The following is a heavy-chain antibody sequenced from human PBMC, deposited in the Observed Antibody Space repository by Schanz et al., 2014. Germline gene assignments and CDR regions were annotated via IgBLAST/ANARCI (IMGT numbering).Heavy chain of an antibody. CDR2: IRSKAYGGTT. CDR3: ARGTPFLCDY. V-gene: IGHV3-49*05. CDR1: GFTFGEYA. J-gene: IGHJ4*02. D-gene: IGHD3-16*01. Sequence: EVQLVESGGGLVKPGWSLRLSCTGSGFTFGEYAMTWFRQAPGKGLEWVGFIRSKAYGGTTEYAASVKGRFTISRDDSKSIAYLQMSSLRAEDTAVYYCARGTPFLCDYWGQGTLVTVSS.